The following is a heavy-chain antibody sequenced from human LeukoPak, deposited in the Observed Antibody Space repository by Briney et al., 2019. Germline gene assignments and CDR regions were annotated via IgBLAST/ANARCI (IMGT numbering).Heavy chain of an antibody. CDR2: IYGGGDI. J-gene: IGHJ4*02. V-gene: IGHV3-53*04. Sequence: GGSLRLSCTASGLTVSSSYMTWVRQAPGKGLDWVSLIYGGGDIFYSDSVKGRFTISRRNSENTLYLQMNNLRAEDTAVYYCARVGVGTVAGNYFDDRGQGTLVTVSS. CDR3: ARVGVGTVAGNYFDD. D-gene: IGHD6-19*01. CDR1: GLTVSSSY.